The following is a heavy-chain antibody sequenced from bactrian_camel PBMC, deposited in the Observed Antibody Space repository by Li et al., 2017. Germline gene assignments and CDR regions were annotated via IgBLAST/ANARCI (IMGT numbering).Heavy chain of an antibody. CDR1: GFTFDDYA. CDR2: VSWDGYIT. CDR3: ITSISGTWAGPNR. V-gene: IGHV3-1*01. Sequence: DVQLVESGGGLVQPGGSLRLSRETSGFTFDDYAMGWIRQKPGKAPEWVSDVSWDGYITNYADSVRGRFTCSRDNARNTVYLQMNNLRPEDTAMYYCITSISGTWAGPNRWGRGTQVTVS. D-gene: IGHD1*01. J-gene: IGHJ4*01.